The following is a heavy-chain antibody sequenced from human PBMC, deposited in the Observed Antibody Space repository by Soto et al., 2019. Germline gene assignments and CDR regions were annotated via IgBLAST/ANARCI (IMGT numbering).Heavy chain of an antibody. CDR1: GFAFSSYA. Sequence: LRLSCAASGFAFSSYAMSWVRQAPGKGLEWVSAISGSGGSTYYADSVKGRFTISRDNSKNTLYLQMNSLRAEDTAVYYCAKDGVVAATPHFDYWGQGTLVTVSS. J-gene: IGHJ4*02. CDR2: ISGSGGST. D-gene: IGHD2-15*01. V-gene: IGHV3-23*01. CDR3: AKDGVVAATPHFDY.